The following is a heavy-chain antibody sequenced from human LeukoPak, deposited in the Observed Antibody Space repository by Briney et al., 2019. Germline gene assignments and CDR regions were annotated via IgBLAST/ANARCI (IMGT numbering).Heavy chain of an antibody. V-gene: IGHV3-30*18. CDR2: ISYDGSNK. J-gene: IGHJ5*02. Sequence: PGRSLRLSCAASGFTFSSYGMHWVRQAPGKGLKWVAVISYDGSNKYYADSVKGRFTISRDNSKNTLYLQMNSLRAEDTAVYYCAKDKMDYYDSSGYYDWFDPWGQGTLVTVSS. CDR1: GFTFSSYG. CDR3: AKDKMDYYDSSGYYDWFDP. D-gene: IGHD3-22*01.